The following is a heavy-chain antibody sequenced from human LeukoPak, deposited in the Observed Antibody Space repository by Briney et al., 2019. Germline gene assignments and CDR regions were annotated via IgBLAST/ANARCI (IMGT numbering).Heavy chain of an antibody. V-gene: IGHV3-43*01. Sequence: GGSLRLSCAASGFTCDDYTMHWVRQAPGKGLEWVSLISWDGGSTYYADSVKGRFTISRDNSKNTLYLQMSSLKAEDTAVYYCAKPRLVTPDFDYWGQGTLVTVSS. CDR1: GFTCDDYT. CDR3: AKPRLVTPDFDY. D-gene: IGHD4-23*01. J-gene: IGHJ4*02. CDR2: ISWDGGST.